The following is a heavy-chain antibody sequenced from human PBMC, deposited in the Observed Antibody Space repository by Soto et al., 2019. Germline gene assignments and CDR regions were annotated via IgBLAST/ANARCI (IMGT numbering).Heavy chain of an antibody. V-gene: IGHV3-23*01. CDR1: GITISNYP. CDR3: VKDDGRYTSTAPH. D-gene: IGHD3-16*02. J-gene: IGHJ4*02. CDR2: ISGRGDRT. Sequence: EVQLLESGGGLVKHGGSLRLSCAASGITISNYPMSWVRQDQGKGLDWVSGISGRGDRTYYADSAKGRFTISKDIYKNTLSLQLDSLGVEDTAVYFCVKDDGRYTSTAPHWGQGNLVTVAA.